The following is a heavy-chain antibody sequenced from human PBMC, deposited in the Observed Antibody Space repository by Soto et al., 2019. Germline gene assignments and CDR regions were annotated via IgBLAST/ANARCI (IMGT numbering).Heavy chain of an antibody. CDR3: AHLFGESDIDY. J-gene: IGHJ4*02. CDR1: GFTFSSYW. CDR2: INSDGSST. D-gene: IGHD3-10*02. Sequence: GGSLRLSCAASGFTFSSYWMHWVRQAPGKGLVWVSRINSDGSSTSYADSVKGRFTISRDNAKNTLYLQMNSLRAEDTAVYYCAHLFGESDIDYWGQGTLVTVSS. V-gene: IGHV3-74*01.